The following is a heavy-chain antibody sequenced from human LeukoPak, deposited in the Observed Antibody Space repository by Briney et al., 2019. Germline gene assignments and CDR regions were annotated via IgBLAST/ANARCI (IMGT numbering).Heavy chain of an antibody. D-gene: IGHD3-22*01. CDR2: IRGKAYGGTT. CDR3: TRRYNYDSSGYYYVRDAFDI. CDR1: GFTFGDYV. J-gene: IGHJ3*02. Sequence: GGSLRLSCTASGFTFGDYVMRWVRQAPGRGLEWVGFIRGKAYGGTTKNAAYVKGRLTISRGDSRSIAYLQMNSLKTEDTAVYYCTRRYNYDSSGYYYVRDAFDIWGQGTMVTVSS. V-gene: IGHV3-49*04.